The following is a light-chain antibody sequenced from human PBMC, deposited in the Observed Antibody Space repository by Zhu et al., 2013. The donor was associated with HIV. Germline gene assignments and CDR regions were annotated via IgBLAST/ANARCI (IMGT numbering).Light chain of an antibody. J-gene: IGKJ1*01. CDR2: KTS. CDR1: QNVNNW. Sequence: DIQITQSPSTLSTSVGDRVXIACRASQNVNNWLAWYQQKPGKAPKLLIYKTSTLQSGVPSRFSGSGSGTEFTLTISSLQPDDFATYYCQQYNDYPWTFGQGTKVEVK. CDR3: QQYNDYPWT. V-gene: IGKV1-5*03.